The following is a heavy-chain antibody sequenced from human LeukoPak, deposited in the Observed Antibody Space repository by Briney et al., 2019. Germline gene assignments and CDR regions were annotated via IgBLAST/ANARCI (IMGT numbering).Heavy chain of an antibody. J-gene: IGHJ5*02. CDR1: GYTFTGYY. CDR2: MNPNSGNT. D-gene: IGHD3-10*01. CDR3: ARGLEAYYYGSGSYYIPRPNWFDP. V-gene: IGHV1-8*02. Sequence: GASVKVSRKASGYTFTGYYMHWVRQAPGQGLEWMGWMNPNSGNTGYAQKFQGRVTMTRNTSISTAYMELSSLRSEDTAVYYCARGLEAYYYGSGSYYIPRPNWFDPWGQGTLVTVSS.